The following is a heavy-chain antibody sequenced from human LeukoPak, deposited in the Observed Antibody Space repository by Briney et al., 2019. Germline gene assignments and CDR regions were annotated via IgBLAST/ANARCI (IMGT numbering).Heavy chain of an antibody. CDR3: ARQGGSTSRYGMDV. CDR1: GYSFTSYW. Sequence: GESLKISCKGSGYSFTSYWISWVRQMPGKGLEWMGRIDPSDSYTNYSPSFQGHVTISPDKSISTAYLQWSSLKASDTAMYYCARQGGSTSRYGMDVWGQGTTVTVSS. J-gene: IGHJ6*02. V-gene: IGHV5-10-1*01. D-gene: IGHD2-2*01. CDR2: IDPSDSYT.